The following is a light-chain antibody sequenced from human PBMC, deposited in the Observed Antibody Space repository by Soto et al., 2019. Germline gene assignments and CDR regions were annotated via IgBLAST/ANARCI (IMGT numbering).Light chain of an antibody. Sequence: QSALTQPASVSGSPGQSITISCTGTSSDVGDYNFVSWYQQLPGKAPKLMMYEVSHRPSGVSNRFSGSKSGNTASLTISGLLAEHEAHYYCSSHTTSSIWVFGGGTKLTVL. CDR3: SSHTTSSIWV. CDR1: SSDVGDYNF. V-gene: IGLV2-14*03. CDR2: EVS. J-gene: IGLJ3*02.